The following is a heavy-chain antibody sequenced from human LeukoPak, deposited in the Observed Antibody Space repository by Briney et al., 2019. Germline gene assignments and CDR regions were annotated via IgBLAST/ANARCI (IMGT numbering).Heavy chain of an antibody. CDR2: IYYSGSSGST. Sequence: SETLSLTCSASGGSISGYHWSWIRQPPGKGLEWIGQIYYSGSSGSTNYNPSLKSRVTISVDTSKNQFSLNLSSVTAADTAVYYCARWNSGGDYWGQGTLVTVSS. CDR1: GGSISGYH. V-gene: IGHV4-59*01. J-gene: IGHJ4*02. CDR3: ARWNSGGDY. D-gene: IGHD1/OR15-1a*01.